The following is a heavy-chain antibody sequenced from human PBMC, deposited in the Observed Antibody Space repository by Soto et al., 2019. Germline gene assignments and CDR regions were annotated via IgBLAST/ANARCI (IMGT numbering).Heavy chain of an antibody. Sequence: QVQLVQSGAEVKKPGSSVKVSCKASGGTFSSYAISWVRQAPGQGLEWMGGILPIFGTAIYAHKFQGRVPSTADESTRTAYMELSSLSSEDPAVYYCAIAPMSPYYFDYWSQGTLVTVSS. CDR1: GGTFSSYA. D-gene: IGHD2-21*01. CDR3: AIAPMSPYYFDY. CDR2: ILPIFGTA. V-gene: IGHV1-69*01. J-gene: IGHJ4*02.